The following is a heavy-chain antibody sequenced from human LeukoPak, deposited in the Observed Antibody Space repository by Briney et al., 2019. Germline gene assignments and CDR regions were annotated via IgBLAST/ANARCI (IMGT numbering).Heavy chain of an antibody. CDR1: GFTFSSYA. D-gene: IGHD6-6*01. CDR3: AKGKGAARPPYYYYYYYMDV. V-gene: IGHV3-23*01. Sequence: PGGSLRLSCAASGFTFSSYAMSWVRQAPGKGLEWVSAISGSGGSTYYADSVKGRFTISRDNSKNTLYLQMNSLRAEDTAVYYCAKGKGAARPPYYYYYYYMDVWGKGTTVTVSS. J-gene: IGHJ6*03. CDR2: ISGSGGST.